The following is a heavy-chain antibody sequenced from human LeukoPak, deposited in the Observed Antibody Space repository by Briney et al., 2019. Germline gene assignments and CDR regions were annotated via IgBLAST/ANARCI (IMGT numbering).Heavy chain of an antibody. CDR3: AKTLIRTGAFDI. D-gene: IGHD3/OR15-3a*01. CDR1: GFTFSSYS. CDR2: ISSSSSYI. J-gene: IGHJ3*02. Sequence: GGSLRLSCAASGFTFSSYSMNWVRQAPGKGLEWVSSISSSSSYIYYADSVKGRFTISRDNAKNSLYLQMNSLRAEDTALYYCAKTLIRTGAFDIWGQGTMVTVSS. V-gene: IGHV3-21*04.